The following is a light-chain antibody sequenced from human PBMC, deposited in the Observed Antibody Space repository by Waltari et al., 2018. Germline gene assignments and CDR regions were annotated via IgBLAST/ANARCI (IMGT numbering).Light chain of an antibody. Sequence: ELVLIQSPATLALSPGARATLSCRASQSVRNYLAWFQQKPGQVPRLLIYDTSNRGTGVPARFSGSGSGTDFTLTISSLESEDFAVYYCQQRSSWPLTFGGGTKVQIK. V-gene: IGKV3-11*01. CDR1: QSVRNY. CDR3: QQRSSWPLT. J-gene: IGKJ4*01. CDR2: DTS.